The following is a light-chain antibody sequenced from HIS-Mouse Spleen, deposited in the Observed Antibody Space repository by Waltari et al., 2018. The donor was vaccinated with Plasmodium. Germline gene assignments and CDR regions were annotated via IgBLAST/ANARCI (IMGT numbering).Light chain of an antibody. CDR1: SSDVGGYNY. CDR2: ELS. V-gene: IGLV2-8*01. CDR3: SSYAGSNNVV. Sequence: QSALTQPPSASGSPGQSVTISCTGTSSDVGGYNYVSWYQQHPGKAPKIMIYELSKLPSGVPERHSRAKSGHTASLTVSGLQAEDEADYYCSSYAGSNNVVFGGGTKLTVL. J-gene: IGLJ2*01.